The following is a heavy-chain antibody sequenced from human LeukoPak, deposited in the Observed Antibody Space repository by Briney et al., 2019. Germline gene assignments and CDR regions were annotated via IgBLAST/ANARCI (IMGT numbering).Heavy chain of an antibody. CDR3: ARDGELDV. CDR1: GYIFTAYS. V-gene: IGHV1-69*13. Sequence: SVKVSCKASGYIFTAYSMHWVRQAPGQGLEWMGGIIPIFDTATYAQRFQGRVTITADESTSTAYMELSSLRSEDTAVYYCARDGELDVWGKGTTVTVSS. CDR2: IIPIFDTA. J-gene: IGHJ6*04.